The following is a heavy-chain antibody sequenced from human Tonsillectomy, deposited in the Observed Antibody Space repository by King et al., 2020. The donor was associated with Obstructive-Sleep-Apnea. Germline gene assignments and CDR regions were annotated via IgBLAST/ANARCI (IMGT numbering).Heavy chain of an antibody. CDR3: ARDGPYASGWDFDS. CDR2: ISSSGNTI. D-gene: IGHD6-19*01. V-gene: IGHV3-11*01. CDR1: GFTLSDYY. Sequence: QVQLVESGGGLVRPGGSLRLSFAASGFTLSDYYMSWIRQVPGKGLEWISYISSSGNTIYHADSVKGRFTISRDNAKNSLYLQMNSLRAEDTAVYYCARDGPYASGWDFDSWGQGTLVTVSS. J-gene: IGHJ4*02.